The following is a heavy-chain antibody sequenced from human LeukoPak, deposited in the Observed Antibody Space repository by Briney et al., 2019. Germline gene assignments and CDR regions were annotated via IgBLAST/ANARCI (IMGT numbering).Heavy chain of an antibody. V-gene: IGHV4-34*01. CDR2: INHSGST. CDR3: ARAVVVTAIYYFDY. CDR1: GGSFSGYY. D-gene: IGHD2-21*02. J-gene: IGHJ4*02. Sequence: SETLSLTCAVYGGSFSGYYWSWIRQPPGKGLEWIGEINHSGSTNYNPSLKSRVTISVDTSKNQFSLKLSSVTAADTAVYYCARAVVVTAIYYFDYWGQGTLVTVSS.